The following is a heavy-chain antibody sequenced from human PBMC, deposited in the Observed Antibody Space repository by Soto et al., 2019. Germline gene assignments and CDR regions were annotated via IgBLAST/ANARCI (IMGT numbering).Heavy chain of an antibody. D-gene: IGHD3-16*02. CDR2: IYYSGST. Sequence: QVQLQESGPGLVKPSQTLSLTCTVSGGSISSGGYYWSWIRQHPGKGLEWIGYIYYSGSTYYNPSLKIRVTISVDTSKNQFSLKLSSVTAADTAVYYCAREIGYYDYVWGSYRSLYGMDVWGQGTTVTVSS. J-gene: IGHJ6*02. V-gene: IGHV4-31*03. CDR1: GGSISSGGYY. CDR3: AREIGYYDYVWGSYRSLYGMDV.